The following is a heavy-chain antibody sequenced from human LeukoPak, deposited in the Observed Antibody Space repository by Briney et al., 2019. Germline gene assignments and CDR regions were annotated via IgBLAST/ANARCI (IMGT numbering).Heavy chain of an antibody. D-gene: IGHD5-18*01. J-gene: IGHJ4*02. CDR2: ISAYNGNT. CDR3: ARSSILPETEEVYSYGIFDY. Sequence: ASVKVSCKASGYTFTSYGISWVRQAPGQGLEWMGWISAYNGNTNYAQKLQGRVTMTTDTSTSTAYMELRSLRSDDTAVYYCARSSILPETEEVYSYGIFDYWGQGTLVTVSP. CDR1: GYTFTSYG. V-gene: IGHV1-18*01.